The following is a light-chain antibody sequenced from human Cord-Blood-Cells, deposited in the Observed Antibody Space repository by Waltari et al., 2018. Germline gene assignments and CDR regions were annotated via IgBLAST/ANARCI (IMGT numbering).Light chain of an antibody. CDR1: SSDVVGYNY. Sequence: QSALTQPASVSGSPGQSITISGTGTSSDVVGYNYVSWSQQHSGKAPKLMIYDGSNLPLGVSNRFSGSKSGNTASLTISGLQAEDEADYYCSSYTSSSTLVFGGGTKLTVL. CDR2: DGS. V-gene: IGLV2-14*01. J-gene: IGLJ2*01. CDR3: SSYTSSSTLV.